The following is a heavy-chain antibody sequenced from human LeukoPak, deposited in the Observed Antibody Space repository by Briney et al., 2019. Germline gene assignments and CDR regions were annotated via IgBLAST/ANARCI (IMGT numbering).Heavy chain of an antibody. Sequence: GGTLRLSCAASGFTFSSYAMHWVRQAPGKGLEWVAVISYDGSNKYYTDSVKGRFTISRDNSKNTLYLQMNSLRAEDTAVYYCAKDIVFRSGYYDLLPDYWGQGTLVTVSS. CDR1: GFTFSSYA. J-gene: IGHJ4*02. CDR2: ISYDGSNK. CDR3: AKDIVFRSGYYDLLPDY. V-gene: IGHV3-30*04. D-gene: IGHD3-9*01.